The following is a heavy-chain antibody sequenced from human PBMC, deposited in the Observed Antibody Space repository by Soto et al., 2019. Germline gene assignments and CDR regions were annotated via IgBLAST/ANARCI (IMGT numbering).Heavy chain of an antibody. CDR2: INPSGGST. CDR3: ARDSPIAARPIYYYYYGMDV. CDR1: GYTFTSYY. V-gene: IGHV1-46*01. Sequence: GASVKVSCKASGYTFTSYYMHWVRQAPGQGLEWMGIINPSGGSTSYAQKFQGRVTMTRDTSTSTVYMELSSLRSEDTAVYYCARDSPIAARPIYYYYYGMDVWGQGTTVTVSS. D-gene: IGHD6-6*01. J-gene: IGHJ6*02.